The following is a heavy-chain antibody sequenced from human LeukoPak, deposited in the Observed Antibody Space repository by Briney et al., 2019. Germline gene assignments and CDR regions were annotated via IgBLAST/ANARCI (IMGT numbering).Heavy chain of an antibody. J-gene: IGHJ3*02. CDR2: ISGSGGST. CDR3: ASLYDSSGYYYVRDAFDI. CDR1: GFTFRNYA. D-gene: IGHD3-22*01. V-gene: IGHV3-23*01. Sequence: GGSLRLSCTASGFTFRNYAMSWVRQAPGKGLEWVSAISGSGGSTYYADSVKGRFTISRDNSKNTLYLQMNSLRAEDTAVYYCASLYDSSGYYYVRDAFDIWGQGTMVTVSS.